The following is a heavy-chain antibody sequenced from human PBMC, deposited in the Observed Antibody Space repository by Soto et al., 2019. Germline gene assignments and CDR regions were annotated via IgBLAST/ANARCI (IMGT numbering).Heavy chain of an antibody. V-gene: IGHV3-33*01. CDR3: TRRFSDVWYSDY. J-gene: IGHJ4*02. D-gene: IGHD6-19*01. Sequence: QVQLVESGGGVVQPGRSLRLSCAASGFIFSGYGMHWVRQAPGKGLEWVAVIWYDGSNENYADSVKGRFTISRDNSKNELYLQMNSLRAEDTAVYYCTRRFSDVWYSDYWGQGTLVTVSS. CDR2: IWYDGSNE. CDR1: GFIFSGYG.